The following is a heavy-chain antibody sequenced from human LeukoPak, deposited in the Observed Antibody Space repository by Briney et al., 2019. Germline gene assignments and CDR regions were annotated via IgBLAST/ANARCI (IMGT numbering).Heavy chain of an antibody. CDR1: GYTFTGYY. Sequence: ASVKVSCKASGYTFTGYYMHWVRQAPGQGLEWMGWINPNSGGTNYAQKFQGRVTMTRDTSISTAYMELSRLRSDDTAVYYCARRFYDSGGYYFFDYWGQGTLVTVSS. CDR3: ARRFYDSGGYYFFDY. V-gene: IGHV1-2*02. CDR2: INPNSGGT. D-gene: IGHD3-22*01. J-gene: IGHJ4*02.